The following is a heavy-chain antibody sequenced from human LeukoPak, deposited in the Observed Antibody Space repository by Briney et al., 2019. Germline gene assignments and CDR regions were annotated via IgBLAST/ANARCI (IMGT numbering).Heavy chain of an antibody. CDR2: ISSSGSTI. D-gene: IGHD4-17*01. J-gene: IGHJ4*02. CDR3: ASEGNTVTTEPWDY. Sequence: GGSLRLSCAASGFTFSSYEMNWVRQAPGKGLEWVSYISSSGSTIYYADSVKGRFTISRDNAKNSLYLQMNSLRAEDTAVYYYASEGNTVTTEPWDYWGQGTLVTVSS. CDR1: GFTFSSYE. V-gene: IGHV3-48*03.